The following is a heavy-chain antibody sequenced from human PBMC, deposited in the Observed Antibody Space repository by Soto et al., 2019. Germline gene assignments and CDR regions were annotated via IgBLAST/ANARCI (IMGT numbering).Heavy chain of an antibody. V-gene: IGHV1-2*02. D-gene: IGHD6-19*01. CDR2: INPNSGGT. CDR3: ASAAVTGTAGLDF. Sequence: GASVKVSCKGSGYNFNSHSINWLRQAPGQGLEWMGWINPNSGGTKSAEKFQGRVTMTRDTSVSTAYMELSRLTSDDTAVYYCASAAVTGTAGLDFWGQGTQVTVSS. CDR1: GYNFNSHS. J-gene: IGHJ4*02.